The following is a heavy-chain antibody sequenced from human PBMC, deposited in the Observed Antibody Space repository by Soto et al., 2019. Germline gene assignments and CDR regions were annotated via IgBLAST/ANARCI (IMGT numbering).Heavy chain of an antibody. J-gene: IGHJ4*02. CDR3: ARVSRSSNTAMVTLGY. D-gene: IGHD5-18*01. Sequence: QVQLVQSGAEVKKPGASVKVSCKASGYTFTSYAMHWVRQAPGQRLEWMGWINAGNGNTKYSQKFQGRVTITRDTSASTAYVELSSLRAEDTAVYYCARVSRSSNTAMVTLGYWGQGTLVTVSS. CDR2: INAGNGNT. CDR1: GYTFTSYA. V-gene: IGHV1-3*01.